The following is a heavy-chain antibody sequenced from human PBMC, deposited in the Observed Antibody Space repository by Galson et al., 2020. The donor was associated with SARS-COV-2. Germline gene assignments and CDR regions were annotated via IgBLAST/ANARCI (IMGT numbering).Heavy chain of an antibody. J-gene: IGHJ6*02. V-gene: IGHV1-3*01. CDR2: INAGNGNT. D-gene: IGHD6-13*01. CDR3: ASGWGGLAAAGKSYYYYGMDV. CDR1: GYTFTSYA. Sequence: ASVKVYCKASGYTFTSYAMHWVRQAPGQRLEWMGWINAGNGNTKYSQKFQGRVTITRDTSASTAYMELSSLRSEDTAVYYCASGWGGLAAAGKSYYYYGMDVWGQGTTVTVSS.